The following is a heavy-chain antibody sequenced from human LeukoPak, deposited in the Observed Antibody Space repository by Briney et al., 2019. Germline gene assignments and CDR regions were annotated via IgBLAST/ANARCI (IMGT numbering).Heavy chain of an antibody. CDR1: GFTFSSYG. Sequence: GGSLRLSRAASGFTFSSYGMHWVRQAPGKGLEWVAFIRYDGSNKYYADSVKGRFTISRDNSKNTLYLQMNSLRAEDTAVYYCAKGNIVATIYYFDYWGQGTLVTVSS. V-gene: IGHV3-30*02. CDR3: AKGNIVATIYYFDY. D-gene: IGHD5-12*01. CDR2: IRYDGSNK. J-gene: IGHJ4*02.